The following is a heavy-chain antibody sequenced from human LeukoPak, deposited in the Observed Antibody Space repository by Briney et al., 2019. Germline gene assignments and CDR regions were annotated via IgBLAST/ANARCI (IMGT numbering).Heavy chain of an antibody. CDR1: GFSFSGHW. D-gene: IGHD6-6*01. J-gene: IGHJ4*02. Sequence: GGSLRLSCTASGFSFSGHWMHWARQLPGKGLVWVSRISPTGSTTSYADSVKGRFTVSRDNAKNTLYLQVNSLRAEDTAVYYCARGPNSNWSGLDFWGQGTLLTVSS. CDR3: ARGPNSNWSGLDF. CDR2: ISPTGSTT. V-gene: IGHV3-74*01.